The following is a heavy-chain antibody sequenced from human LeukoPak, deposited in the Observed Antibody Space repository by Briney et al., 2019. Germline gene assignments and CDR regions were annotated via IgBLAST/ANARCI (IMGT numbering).Heavy chain of an antibody. CDR1: GFTFSSYE. Sequence: GTSLRLSCAASGFTFSSYEMHWVRQAPGKGLEWVAVTSYDGSNKYYADSVKGRFTISRDNSKNRLYMQMNSLRSEDTAVYYCARVGHNWNDPDVGSIGSDYFDYWGQGTLVTVSS. J-gene: IGHJ4*02. CDR3: ARVGHNWNDPDVGSIGSDYFDY. D-gene: IGHD1-20*01. V-gene: IGHV3-30*04. CDR2: TSYDGSNK.